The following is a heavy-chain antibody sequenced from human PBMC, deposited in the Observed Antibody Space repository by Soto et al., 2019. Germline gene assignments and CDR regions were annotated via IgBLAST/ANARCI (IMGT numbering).Heavy chain of an antibody. Sequence: GGSLRLSCAASGFTFSSYAMSWVRQAPGKGLEWVSAISGSGGSTYYADSVKGRFTISRDNSKNTLYLQMNSLRAEDTAVYYCAKDKVVGYPQSYYYYGMDVWGQGTTVTVSS. CDR1: GFTFSSYA. J-gene: IGHJ6*02. CDR2: ISGSGGST. V-gene: IGHV3-23*01. D-gene: IGHD2-15*01. CDR3: AKDKVVGYPQSYYYYGMDV.